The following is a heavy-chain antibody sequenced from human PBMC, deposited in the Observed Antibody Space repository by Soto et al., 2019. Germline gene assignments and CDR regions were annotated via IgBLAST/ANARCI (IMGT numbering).Heavy chain of an antibody. CDR1: GYNFDDYS. Sequence: QVQLVQSGRELKKPGASVKVSCKTSGYNFDDYSIHWVRQAPGQGLEWVGWIAVYNTHTNYGQNFQGRISMTTDLSTNTVYMELTTLRSDDTAVYYCARGKRSYVSYGDYWGQGTLVTVSS. CDR2: IAVYNTHT. CDR3: ARGKRSYVSYGDY. D-gene: IGHD3-16*01. J-gene: IGHJ4*02. V-gene: IGHV1-18*04.